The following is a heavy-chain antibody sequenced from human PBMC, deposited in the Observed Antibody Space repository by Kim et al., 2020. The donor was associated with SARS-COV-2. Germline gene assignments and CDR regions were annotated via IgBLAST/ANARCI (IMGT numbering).Heavy chain of an antibody. CDR2: INPSGGST. J-gene: IGHJ4*02. Sequence: ASVKVSCKASGYTFTSYYMHWVRQAPGQGLEWMGIINPSGGSTSYAQKFQGRVTMTRDTSTSTVYMELSSLRSEDTAVYYCARETGWDYYDSSGSQYFDYWGQGTLVTVSS. CDR3: ARETGWDYYDSSGSQYFDY. D-gene: IGHD3-22*01. V-gene: IGHV1-46*01. CDR1: GYTFTSYY.